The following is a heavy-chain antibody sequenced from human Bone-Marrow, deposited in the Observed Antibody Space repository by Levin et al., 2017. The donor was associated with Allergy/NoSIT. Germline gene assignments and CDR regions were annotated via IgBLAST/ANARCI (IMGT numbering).Heavy chain of an antibody. CDR2: IKNDGSGT. CDR3: ARDTRSFFDW. J-gene: IGHJ4*02. Sequence: GGSLRLSCAASGFTFSQNWMHWVRQAPGKGLVWVSGIKNDGSGTNYADSVKGRFFISRDNAKNTLYLQMNSLRAEDTAVYYCARDTRSFFDWWGQGTLVTVSS. D-gene: IGHD2-2*01. CDR1: GFTFSQNW. V-gene: IGHV3-74*01.